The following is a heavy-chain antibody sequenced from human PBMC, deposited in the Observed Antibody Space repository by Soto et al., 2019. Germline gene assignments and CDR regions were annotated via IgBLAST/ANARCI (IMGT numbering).Heavy chain of an antibody. D-gene: IGHD4-4*01. Sequence: QVQLVQSGAEVKKPGSSVTVSCKASGGTFSSYAISWVRQAPGQGLEWMGRIIPFIGTANYAQKFQGRVTITADESTSTAYRELTSLRSEDTAVYYCARVVMTTVPASYSYGMDVWGQGTTVTVSS. CDR1: GGTFSSYA. J-gene: IGHJ6*02. CDR3: ARVVMTTVPASYSYGMDV. CDR2: IIPFIGTA. V-gene: IGHV1-69*18.